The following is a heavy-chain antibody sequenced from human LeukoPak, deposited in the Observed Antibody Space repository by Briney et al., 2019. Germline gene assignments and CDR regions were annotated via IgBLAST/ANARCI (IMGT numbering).Heavy chain of an antibody. CDR1: GCTFSTYA. D-gene: IGHD6-19*01. CDR3: AKEEQWLPGDY. V-gene: IGHV3-23*01. CDR2: ICGSGVNT. J-gene: IGHJ4*02. Sequence: GGSLRLSCAASGCTFSTYAMRWVRQARGKGLEWVSGICGSGVNTYYADSVKGRFTISRDNSKNTLYLQRNSLRAVDTAVYDCAKEEQWLPGDYWGQGTLVTVSS.